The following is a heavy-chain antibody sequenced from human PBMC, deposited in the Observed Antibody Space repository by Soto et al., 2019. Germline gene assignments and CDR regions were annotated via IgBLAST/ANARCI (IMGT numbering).Heavy chain of an antibody. CDR2: IYYRGST. D-gene: IGHD3-10*01. CDR1: DDSITGGGYY. V-gene: IGHV4-31*02. CDR3: ARGGSGTYHV. Sequence: PSETLSLTXSVSDDSITGGGYYWSWIRQHPAKGLEWIGSIYYRGSTYYNPSLRSRGTISLDPSQARLSLRLTSLTAADTATYYCARGGSGTYHVWGQGTLVTVSS. J-gene: IGHJ4*02.